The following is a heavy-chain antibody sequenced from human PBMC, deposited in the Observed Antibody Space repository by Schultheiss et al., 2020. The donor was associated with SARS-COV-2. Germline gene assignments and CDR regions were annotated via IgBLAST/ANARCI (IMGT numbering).Heavy chain of an antibody. CDR1: GYTFTSYA. CDR3: ARTNYGSGSYYNY. Sequence: SVKVSCKASGYTFTSYAISWVRQAPGQGLEWMGGIIPIFGTANYAQKFQGRVTITADESTSTAYMELSSLRSEDTAVYYCARTNYGSGSYYNYWGQGTLVTVSS. CDR2: IIPIFGTA. D-gene: IGHD3-10*01. J-gene: IGHJ4*02. V-gene: IGHV1-69*13.